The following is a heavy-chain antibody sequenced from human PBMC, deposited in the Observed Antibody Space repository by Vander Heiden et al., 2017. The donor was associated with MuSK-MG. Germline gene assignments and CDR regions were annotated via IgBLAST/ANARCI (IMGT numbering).Heavy chain of an antibody. CDR3: ANHRIRYCDWLLSPPDY. CDR1: GFTFSSYA. J-gene: IGHJ4*01. CDR2: ISGSGGST. Sequence: EVQLLASGGGLVQPGGSLRLSCAAPGFTFSSYAMSWVRQAPGKGLEWVSAISGSGGSTYYADSVKGRFTISRDNSKNTLYLQMNSLRAEDTAVYYCANHRIRYCDWLLSPPDYWCHGTLVTVSS. V-gene: IGHV3-23*01. D-gene: IGHD3-9*01.